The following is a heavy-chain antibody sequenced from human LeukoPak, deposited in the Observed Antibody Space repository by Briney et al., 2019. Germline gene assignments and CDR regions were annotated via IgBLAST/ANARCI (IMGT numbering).Heavy chain of an antibody. CDR2: IYSGGSST. D-gene: IGHD4-23*01. J-gene: IGHJ2*01. CDR3: DFYGDNSEVVSWHFDL. Sequence: GGSLRLSCAASGFTVSTNYMSWVRQAPGKGLEWVSVIYSGGSSTYYADSVKGRFTISRDKSKNTLYLQMNSLRAEDTAVYARDFYGDNSEVVSWHFDLWGRGTLVSVSS. V-gene: IGHV3-66*01. CDR1: GFTVSTNY.